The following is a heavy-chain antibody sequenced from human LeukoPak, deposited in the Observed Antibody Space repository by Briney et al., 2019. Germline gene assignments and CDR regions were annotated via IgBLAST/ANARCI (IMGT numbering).Heavy chain of an antibody. Sequence: ASVKVSCKASGYTFTGYYMHWVRQAPGQGLEWMGWINPNSGGTNYAQKFQGRVTMTRDTSISTAYMELSRLRSDDTAVYYCARNPRMTSVVSDAFDIWGQGTMVTVSS. CDR1: GYTFTGYY. D-gene: IGHD4-23*01. CDR3: ARNPRMTSVVSDAFDI. V-gene: IGHV1-2*02. J-gene: IGHJ3*02. CDR2: INPNSGGT.